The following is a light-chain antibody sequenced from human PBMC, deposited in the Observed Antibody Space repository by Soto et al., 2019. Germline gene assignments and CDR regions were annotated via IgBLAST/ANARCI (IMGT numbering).Light chain of an antibody. CDR2: GAS. Sequence: EIVLTPSPTTLSFSPGERAPLSFRASQTISSYLLWYQQKPGQAPRLLIFGASSRATGVPARFSGSGSGTEFTLTINSLQSEDFATYYCQQSYSTPPITFGQGTRLEIK. V-gene: IGKV3-11*01. CDR1: QTISSY. J-gene: IGKJ5*01. CDR3: QQSYSTPPIT.